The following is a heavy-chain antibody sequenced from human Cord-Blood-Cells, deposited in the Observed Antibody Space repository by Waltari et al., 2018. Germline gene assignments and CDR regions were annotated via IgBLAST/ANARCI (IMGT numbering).Heavy chain of an antibody. J-gene: IGHJ5*02. V-gene: IGHV1-24*01. Sequence: QVQLVQSGAEVMQPGACVEVHGKVSGYPLTDLSMHWVRQAPGKGREGMGGCDPEDGETIYAQKFQGRVTMTEDTSTDTAYMELSSLRSEDTAVYYCATVDYGDYVARYSGFDPWGQGTLVTVSS. D-gene: IGHD4-17*01. CDR1: GYPLTDLS. CDR2: CDPEDGET. CDR3: ATVDYGDYVARYSGFDP.